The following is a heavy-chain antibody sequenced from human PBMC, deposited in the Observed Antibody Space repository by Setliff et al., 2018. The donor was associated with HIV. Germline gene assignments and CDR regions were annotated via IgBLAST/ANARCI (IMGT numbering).Heavy chain of an antibody. Sequence: ASVKVSCKASGYTFTSYGISWVRQAPGQGLEWMGWISAYNGNTNYAQKLQGRVTMTTDTSTNTGYMGLSSLRSEDTAVYYCATATGYHDSGSLQNWGQGTLVTVSS. CDR1: GYTFTSYG. D-gene: IGHD3-10*01. CDR3: ATATGYHDSGSLQN. CDR2: ISAYNGNT. J-gene: IGHJ4*02. V-gene: IGHV1-18*01.